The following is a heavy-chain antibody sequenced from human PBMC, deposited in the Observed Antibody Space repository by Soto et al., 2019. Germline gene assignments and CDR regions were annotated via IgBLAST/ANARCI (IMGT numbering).Heavy chain of an antibody. D-gene: IGHD3-16*01. CDR3: AKGILSATFAPYAMDV. CDR1: GFPFNNYA. CDR2: ISYDGSNS. V-gene: IGHV3-30*18. J-gene: IGHJ6*02. Sequence: QVQLVESGEGLVQPGTSLRLSCAASGFPFNNYAMHWARQRPGKGLNWVAVISYDGSNSYYSDSLKGRFTVSRDRSKNTLSLQMNSLRVEDTAVYYCAKGILSATFAPYAMDVWGQGTTVTVSS.